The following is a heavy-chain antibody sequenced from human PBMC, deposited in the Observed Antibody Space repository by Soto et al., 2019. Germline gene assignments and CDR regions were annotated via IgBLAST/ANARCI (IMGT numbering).Heavy chain of an antibody. CDR1: GASVTSPEHY. CDR3: DRGRYCLSGDCFPSWFDP. D-gene: IGHD2-21*02. Sequence: SETLSLTCSVSGASVTSPEHYWTWIRQSAGKGLEWIGYIYYGGSTVYNPSLKGRSTVSLDTSKNQFYLNLTSVTAEDTAVYFCDRGRYCLSGDCFPSWFDPGGKGNLVT. V-gene: IGHV4-30-4*01. CDR2: IYYGGST. J-gene: IGHJ5*02.